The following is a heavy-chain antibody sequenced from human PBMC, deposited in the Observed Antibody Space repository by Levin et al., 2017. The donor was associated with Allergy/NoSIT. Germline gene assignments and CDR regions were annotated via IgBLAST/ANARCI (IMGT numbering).Heavy chain of an antibody. D-gene: IGHD4-17*01. CDR3: AKGAGGDYERV. Sequence: GGSLRLSCAASGFTFSNFAMNWVRQAPGKGLEWVSAITGSGGTTYFADSVRGRFTISRDNSKNTLYLQMNSLRAEDTAVYFCAKGAGGDYERVWGQGTLVTVSS. CDR1: GFTFSNFA. V-gene: IGHV3-23*01. CDR2: ITGSGGTT. J-gene: IGHJ4*02.